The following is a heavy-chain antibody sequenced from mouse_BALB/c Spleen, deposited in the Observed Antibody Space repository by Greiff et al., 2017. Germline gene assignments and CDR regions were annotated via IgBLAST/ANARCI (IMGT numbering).Heavy chain of an antibody. J-gene: IGHJ2*01. Sequence: QVQLQQSGPELVKPGASVKISCKASGYAFSSSWMNWVKQRPGQGLEWIGRIYPGDGDTNYNGKFKGKATLTADKSSSTAYMQLSSLTSVDSAVYFCARSSAIDYWGQGTTLTVSS. CDR1: GYAFSSSW. V-gene: IGHV1-82*01. CDR3: ARSSAIDY. CDR2: IYPGDGDT. D-gene: IGHD1-2*01.